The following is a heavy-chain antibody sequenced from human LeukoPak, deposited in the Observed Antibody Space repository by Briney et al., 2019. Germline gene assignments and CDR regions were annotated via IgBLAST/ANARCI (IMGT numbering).Heavy chain of an antibody. Sequence: SETLSLTCTVSGGSITSYYWSWVRQPPGKGLEWIGYMHYSGGATSYPALKSRVAMSIDASKNQFSLKLSPVTAADTAVYYCARDIRVVGATHYLDQWGQGTLVTVSS. CDR3: ARDIRVVGATHYLDQ. V-gene: IGHV4-59*01. D-gene: IGHD1-26*01. CDR2: MHYSGGA. CDR1: GGSITSYY. J-gene: IGHJ4*02.